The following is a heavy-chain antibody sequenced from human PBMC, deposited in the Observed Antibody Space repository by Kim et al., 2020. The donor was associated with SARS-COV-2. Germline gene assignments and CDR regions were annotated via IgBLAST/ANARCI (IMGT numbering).Heavy chain of an antibody. D-gene: IGHD2-21*01. V-gene: IGHV1-69*04. J-gene: IGHJ6*03. CDR2: IIPILGIA. CDR1: GGTFSRYA. Sequence: SVKVSCKASGGTFSRYAISWVRQAPGQGLEWMGRIIPILGIANYAQKFQGRVTITADKSTSTAYMELSSLRSEDTAVYYCARDSVIAIGYYYYYYMDVWGKGTTVTVSS. CDR3: ARDSVIAIGYYYYYYMDV.